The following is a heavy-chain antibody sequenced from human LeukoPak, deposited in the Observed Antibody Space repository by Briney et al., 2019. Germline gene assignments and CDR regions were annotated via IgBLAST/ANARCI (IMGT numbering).Heavy chain of an antibody. J-gene: IGHJ3*01. D-gene: IGHD3-22*01. V-gene: IGHV1-58*01. CDR3: VADRKRDSSGYYDAFDV. CDR2: IVVGSDNT. CDR1: VFTFTTSA. Sequence: GTSVNVSYKTSVFTFTTSAVQWMRQARGQRLEWVGCIVVGSDNTDYAQKFQERVTITRDMSTSTAYMELSSLRSEDRALHYRVADRKRDSSGYYDAFDVWGQGTMVTVSS.